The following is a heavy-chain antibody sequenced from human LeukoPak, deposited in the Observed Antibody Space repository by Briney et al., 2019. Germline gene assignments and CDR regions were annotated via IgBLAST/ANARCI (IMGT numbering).Heavy chain of an antibody. CDR2: INHSGST. V-gene: IGHV4-34*01. J-gene: IGHJ4*02. D-gene: IGHD6-19*01. CDR1: GGSSSGYY. CDR3: ARELYGAVAGYCFDY. Sequence: SETLSLTCAVYGGSSSGYYWSWIRQPPGKGLEWIGEINHSGSTNYNPSLKSRVTISVDTSKNQFSLKRSSVTAADTAVYYCARELYGAVAGYCFDYWGQGTLVTVSS.